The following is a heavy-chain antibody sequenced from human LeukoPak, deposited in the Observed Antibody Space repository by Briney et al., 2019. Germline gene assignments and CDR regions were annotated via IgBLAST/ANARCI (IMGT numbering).Heavy chain of an antibody. CDR3: ARGGDGYNYFDS. V-gene: IGHV4-59*01. CDR1: GGSISGYY. CDR2: IHYSGTT. D-gene: IGHD5-24*01. Sequence: SETLSLTCSVSGGSISGYYWSWIRQPPGKGLEWIAYIHYSGTTNYNPSLQSRVTISVDTSKNHFSLKLSSVTAADAAVYYCARGGDGYNYFDSWGQGTLVTVSS. J-gene: IGHJ4*02.